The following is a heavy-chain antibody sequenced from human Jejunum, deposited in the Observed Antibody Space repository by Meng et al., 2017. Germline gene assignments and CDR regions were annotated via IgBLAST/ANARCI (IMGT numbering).Heavy chain of an antibody. CDR3: ARLTYVRYFDY. J-gene: IGHJ4*02. Sequence: QLQLQESGPGLVKPSETLSLTCTVSGDSITSGSYYWAWIRQPPGTGLEWIGSIQHSGSTYYNPSLKSRVSLSVDRSKNQFSLNLNSVAAADTAVYYCARLTYVRYFDYWGQGTLVTVFS. CDR1: GDSITSGSYY. D-gene: IGHD3-10*02. CDR2: IQHSGST. V-gene: IGHV4-39*01.